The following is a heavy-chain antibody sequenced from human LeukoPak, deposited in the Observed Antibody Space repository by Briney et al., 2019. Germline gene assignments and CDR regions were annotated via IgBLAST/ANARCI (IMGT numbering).Heavy chain of an antibody. CDR1: GGTFSSYA. V-gene: IGHV1-69*13. D-gene: IGHD2-2*01. J-gene: IGHJ4*02. CDR3: AREKSCSSTSCYGYFDY. Sequence: SVKVSCKASGGTFSSYAISWVRQTPGQGLEWMGGIIPIFGTANYAQKFQGRVTITADESTSTAYMELSSLRSEDTAVYYCAREKSCSSTSCYGYFDYWGQGTLVTVSS. CDR2: IIPIFGTA.